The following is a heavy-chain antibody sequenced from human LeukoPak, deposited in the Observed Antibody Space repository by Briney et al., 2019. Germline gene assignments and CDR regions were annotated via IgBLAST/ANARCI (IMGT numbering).Heavy chain of an antibody. CDR2: INHSGST. D-gene: IGHD6-25*01. J-gene: IGHJ3*02. CDR3: ARGRLAYAFEI. V-gene: IGHV4-34*01. CDR1: DGSFSGYC. Sequence: PSETLSLTFAVFDGSFSGYCWSWIRQPPGKGLEWIGVINHSGSTNYNPSLKSRVTLSVDTSTNQFCMKLSSVTAADTAVYYCARGRLAYAFEIWGQGKMVTVSS.